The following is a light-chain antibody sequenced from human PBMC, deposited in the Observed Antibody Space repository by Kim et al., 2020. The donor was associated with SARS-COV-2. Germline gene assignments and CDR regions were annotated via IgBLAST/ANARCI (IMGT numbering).Light chain of an antibody. CDR3: QQRSNT. V-gene: IGKV3-11*01. J-gene: IGKJ2*01. CDR1: QSVSSY. CDR2: DAS. Sequence: AILSLSPGERATLSCRASQSVSSYVAWYQQKPGQAPRLLIYDASNRATGIPARFSGSGSGTDFTLTISSLEPEDFAVYYCQQRSNTFGQGTKLEI.